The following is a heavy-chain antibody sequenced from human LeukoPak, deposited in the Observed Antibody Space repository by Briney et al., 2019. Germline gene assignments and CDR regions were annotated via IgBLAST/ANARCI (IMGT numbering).Heavy chain of an antibody. CDR1: GFTFSDYY. J-gene: IGHJ2*01. CDR2: ISGSGVST. Sequence: GGSLRLSCAASGFTFSDYYLSWIRQAPGKGLEWVSAISGSGVSTYYADSVKGRFTISRDNSKNTLYLQMNSLRAEDTAVYYCAKDHMRDGYNYGYWYFDLWGRDTLVTVSS. V-gene: IGHV3-23*01. D-gene: IGHD5-24*01. CDR3: AKDHMRDGYNYGYWYFDL.